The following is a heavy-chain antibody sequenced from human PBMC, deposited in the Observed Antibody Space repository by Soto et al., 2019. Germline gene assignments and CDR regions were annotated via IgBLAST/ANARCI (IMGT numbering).Heavy chain of an antibody. J-gene: IGHJ3*01. CDR2: ISYDGSAK. CDR3: AIIHSGSFGFDV. D-gene: IGHD1-26*01. V-gene: IGHV3-30*03. Sequence: LRLSCAASGLTFNIYDMYWVRQAPGKGLEWVALISYDGSAKYYADFVKGRFTISRDNFKDTLYLQMDSLRAEDTAVYHCAIIHSGSFGFDVWGQGTVVTVSS. CDR1: GLTFNIYD.